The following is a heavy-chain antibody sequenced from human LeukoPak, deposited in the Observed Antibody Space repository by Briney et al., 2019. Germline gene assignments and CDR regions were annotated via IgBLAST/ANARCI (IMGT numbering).Heavy chain of an antibody. CDR3: AAEGSRSGSYYYYYGMDV. D-gene: IGHD3-10*01. J-gene: IGHJ6*02. CDR1: GYTFTGYY. V-gene: IGHV1-2*02. Sequence: ASVKVSCKASGYTFTGYYMHWVRQAPGQGLEWMGWINPNSGGTNYAQKFQGRVTMTRDTSISTAYMELSSLRSEDTAVYYCAAEGSRSGSYYYYYGMDVWGQGTTVTVSS. CDR2: INPNSGGT.